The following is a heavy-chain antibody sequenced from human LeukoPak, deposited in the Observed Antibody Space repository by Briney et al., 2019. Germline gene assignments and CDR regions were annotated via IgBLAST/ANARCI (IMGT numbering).Heavy chain of an antibody. J-gene: IGHJ4*02. CDR2: IYPGDSDT. D-gene: IGHD3-10*01. CDR3: ARPVNRHYGSGSYDY. Sequence: GESLKISCKGSGYIFTSYWIGWVRQLPGKGLEWLGIIYPGDSDTRYSPSFQGQVTISADKSISTAYLQWSSLKASDTAMYYCARPVNRHYGSGSYDYWGQGTLVTVSS. CDR1: GYIFTSYW. V-gene: IGHV5-51*01.